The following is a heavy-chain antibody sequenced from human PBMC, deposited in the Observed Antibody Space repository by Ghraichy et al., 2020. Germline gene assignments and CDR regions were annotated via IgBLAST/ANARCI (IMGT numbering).Heavy chain of an antibody. J-gene: IGHJ6*02. D-gene: IGHD3-22*01. CDR1: GFTFSSYA. V-gene: IGHV3-23*01. Sequence: GALRLSCAASGFTFSSYAMSWVRQAPGKGLEWVSAISGSGGSTYYADSVKGRFTISRDNSKNTLYLQMNSLRAEDTAVYYCAKGYESYYDSSGPAQHYGMDVWGQGTTVTVSS. CDR2: ISGSGGST. CDR3: AKGYESYYDSSGPAQHYGMDV.